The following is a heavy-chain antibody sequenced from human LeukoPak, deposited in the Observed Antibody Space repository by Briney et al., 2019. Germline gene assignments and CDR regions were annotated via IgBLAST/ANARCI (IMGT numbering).Heavy chain of an antibody. CDR2: IKTDGSET. Sequence: GGSLRLSCAASGFTFNNYWLRWVRQAPGKGLEWVANIKTDGSETYYVDAVKGRFTISRDNAKNSLYLQMNNLRVEDTAVYYCVRNLPGAGYWGQGTLVIVSS. CDR3: VRNLPGAGY. V-gene: IGHV3-7*01. D-gene: IGHD3-9*01. CDR1: GFTFNNYW. J-gene: IGHJ4*02.